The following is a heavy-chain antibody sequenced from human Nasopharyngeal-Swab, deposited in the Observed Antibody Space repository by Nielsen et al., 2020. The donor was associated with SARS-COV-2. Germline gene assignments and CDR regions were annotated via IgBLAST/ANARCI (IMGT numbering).Heavy chain of an antibody. CDR3: ARVRKDCSSTSCYTSDY. CDR2: ISYDGSNK. J-gene: IGHJ4*02. V-gene: IGHV3-30-3*01. Sequence: VRQAPGKGLEWVAVISYDGSNKYYADSVKGRFTISRDNSKNTLYLQMNSLRAEDTAMYYCARVRKDCSSTSCYTSDYWGQGTLVTVSS. D-gene: IGHD2-2*02.